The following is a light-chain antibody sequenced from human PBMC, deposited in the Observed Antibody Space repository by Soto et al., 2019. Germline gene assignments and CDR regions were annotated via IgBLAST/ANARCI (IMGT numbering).Light chain of an antibody. CDR2: SNN. V-gene: IGLV1-44*01. Sequence: QSVLTQPPSASWTPGQRVTISCSGSSSNIGSNTVNWYQQLPGTAPKLLIYSNNQRPPGVPDRFSGSKSGTSASLAISGLQSEDEADYYCAAWDDSLNGYVFGTGTKVTVL. CDR3: AAWDDSLNGYV. J-gene: IGLJ1*01. CDR1: SSNIGSNT.